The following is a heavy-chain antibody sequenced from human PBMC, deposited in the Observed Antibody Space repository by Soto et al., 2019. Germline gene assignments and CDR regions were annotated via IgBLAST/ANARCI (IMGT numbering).Heavy chain of an antibody. Sequence: GASVKVSCKASGYTFTDYYLHWVRQAPGQGLEWMGWITTDKGKTTYAQKFQGRVTMTTDTPTSTAYMELRSLRSDDTAVYYCATRSPAFDYWGQGTLVTVSS. J-gene: IGHJ4*02. V-gene: IGHV1-18*04. CDR3: ATRSPAFDY. CDR2: ITTDKGKT. CDR1: GYTFTDYY.